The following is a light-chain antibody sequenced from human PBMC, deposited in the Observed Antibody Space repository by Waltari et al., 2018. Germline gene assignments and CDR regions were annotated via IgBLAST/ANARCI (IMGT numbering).Light chain of an antibody. CDR2: RNN. V-gene: IGLV1-47*01. J-gene: IGLJ3*02. CDR1: RSNIGSNY. CDR3: AAWDDSLSGRV. Sequence: QSVLTQPPSASGTPGQRVTISCSGSRSNIGSNYVYWYQQLPGTAPNLIIYRNNQRPSGVPYRFSGSKSGTSASLAISVLRSEDEADYYWAAWDDSLSGRVFGGGTKVTVL.